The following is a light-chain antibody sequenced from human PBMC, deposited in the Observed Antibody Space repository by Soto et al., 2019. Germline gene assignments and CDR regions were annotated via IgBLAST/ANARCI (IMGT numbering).Light chain of an antibody. Sequence: QSALTQHASVSGSPGQSITISCTGTSSDVGSYNLVSWYQQHPGKAPKLMIYEGSKRPSGVSNRFSGSKSGNTASLTISGLQAEDEADYYCCSYAGRMVFGGGTKLTVL. CDR3: CSYAGRMV. CDR1: SSDVGSYNL. V-gene: IGLV2-23*01. J-gene: IGLJ2*01. CDR2: EGS.